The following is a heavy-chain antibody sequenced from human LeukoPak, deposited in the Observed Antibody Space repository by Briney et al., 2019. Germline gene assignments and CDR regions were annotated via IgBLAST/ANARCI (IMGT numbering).Heavy chain of an antibody. V-gene: IGHV4-4*07. CDR2: IYTSGST. CDR1: GGSISSYY. D-gene: IGHD3-16*02. J-gene: IGHJ3*02. Sequence: PSETLSLTCTVSGGSISSYYWSWIRQPAGKGLEWIGRIYTSGSTNYNPSLESRLTMPLDRSKNQFSLKLSSVTAADTAVYYCARARRLLSGSDAFDIWGLGTQVTVSS. CDR3: ARARRLLSGSDAFDI.